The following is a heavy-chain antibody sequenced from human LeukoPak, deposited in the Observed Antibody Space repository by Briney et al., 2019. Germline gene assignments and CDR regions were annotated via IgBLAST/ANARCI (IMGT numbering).Heavy chain of an antibody. CDR1: GGSISSYY. D-gene: IGHD6-13*01. V-gene: IGHV4-59*01. CDR2: IYYSGST. CDR3: ARDRGEGSSWSGGLNWFDP. Sequence: SETLSLTCTVSGGSISSYYWSWIRQPPGKGLEWIGYIYYSGSTNYNPSLKSRVTISVDTSKNQFSLKLSSVTAADTAVYYCARDRGEGSSWSGGLNWFDPWGQGTLVTVSS. J-gene: IGHJ5*02.